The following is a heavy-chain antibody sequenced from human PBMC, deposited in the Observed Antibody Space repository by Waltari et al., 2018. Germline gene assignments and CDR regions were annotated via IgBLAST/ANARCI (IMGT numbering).Heavy chain of an antibody. CDR3: ARGTYYYDSSGYYPYFDY. D-gene: IGHD3-22*01. CDR2: SIPSFGTE. Sequence: QVQLVQSGAEVKKPGSSVKVSCKASGGTFSSYAISWVRQAPGQGLEWMGGSIPSFGTENYAQKVQGRVRSTADESTSTAYMELSSLRSEDTAVYYCARGTYYYDSSGYYPYFDYWGQGTLVTVSS. J-gene: IGHJ4*02. CDR1: GGTFSSYA. V-gene: IGHV1-69*01.